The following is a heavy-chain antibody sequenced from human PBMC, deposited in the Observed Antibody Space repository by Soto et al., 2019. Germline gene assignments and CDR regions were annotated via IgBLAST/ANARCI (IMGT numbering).Heavy chain of an antibody. Sequence: SETLSLTCTVSGDSISDVNYYWSWIRQSPDKGLEWIGHIYDGGSTYSNPSLKSRVTVSIDTSKNQFSLQLSSMSAADTAVYYCAHSPYSSSSYYFDYWGQGTLVTVSS. D-gene: IGHD6-6*01. V-gene: IGHV4-30-4*01. J-gene: IGHJ4*02. CDR3: AHSPYSSSSYYFDY. CDR1: GDSISDVNYY. CDR2: IYDGGST.